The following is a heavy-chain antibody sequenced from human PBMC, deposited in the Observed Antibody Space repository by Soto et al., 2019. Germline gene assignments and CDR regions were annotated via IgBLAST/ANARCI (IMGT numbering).Heavy chain of an antibody. Sequence: EVQLVESGGGLIQPGGSLRLSCAASGFTVSSNYMSWVRQAPGKGLEWVSVIYSGGSTYYADSVKGRFTISRDNSKNTLYLQMNSLRAEDTAVYYCARDRMRGATIWDYYYYGMDVWGQGTTVTVSS. D-gene: IGHD5-12*01. CDR1: GFTVSSNY. CDR3: ARDRMRGATIWDYYYYGMDV. V-gene: IGHV3-53*01. CDR2: IYSGGST. J-gene: IGHJ6*02.